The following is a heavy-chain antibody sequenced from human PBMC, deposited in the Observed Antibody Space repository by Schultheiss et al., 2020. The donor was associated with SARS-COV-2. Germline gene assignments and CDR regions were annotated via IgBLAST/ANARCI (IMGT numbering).Heavy chain of an antibody. D-gene: IGHD3-16*01. Sequence: SETLSLTCTVSGGSISSYYWSWIRQPPGKGLEWIGYIYYSGSTYYNPSLKSRVTISVDTSKNQFSLKLSSVTAADTAVYYCARDNSWGRFDYWGQGTLVTVSS. CDR3: ARDNSWGRFDY. V-gene: IGHV4-59*12. J-gene: IGHJ4*02. CDR1: GGSISSYY. CDR2: IYYSGST.